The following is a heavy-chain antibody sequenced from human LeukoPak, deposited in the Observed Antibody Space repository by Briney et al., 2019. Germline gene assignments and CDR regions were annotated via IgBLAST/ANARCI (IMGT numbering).Heavy chain of an antibody. Sequence: SGGSLRLSCAASGFTFSSYGMHWVRQAPGKGLEWVAFIRYDGSNKYYADSVKGRFTISRDNSKNTLYLQMNSLRAEDTAVYYCATSPPNWRYFSEPLPDDYWGQGTLVTVSS. D-gene: IGHD3-9*01. CDR2: IRYDGSNK. J-gene: IGHJ4*02. CDR3: ATSPPNWRYFSEPLPDDY. V-gene: IGHV3-30*02. CDR1: GFTFSSYG.